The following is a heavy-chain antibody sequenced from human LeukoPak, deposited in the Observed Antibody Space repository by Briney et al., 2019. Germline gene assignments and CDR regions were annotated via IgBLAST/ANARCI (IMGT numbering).Heavy chain of an antibody. D-gene: IGHD3-16*02. J-gene: IGHJ3*02. CDR2: IYTSGST. Sequence: PSETLSLTCTVSGASISSYYWTWIRQPAGEGLEWIGRIYTSGSTNYNPSLKSRVTISVDTSKNQLSLKLSSVTAADTAVYYCARVRYYDYVWGSYRPLPYAFDIWGQGTMVTVSS. V-gene: IGHV4-4*07. CDR3: ARVRYYDYVWGSYRPLPYAFDI. CDR1: GASISSYY.